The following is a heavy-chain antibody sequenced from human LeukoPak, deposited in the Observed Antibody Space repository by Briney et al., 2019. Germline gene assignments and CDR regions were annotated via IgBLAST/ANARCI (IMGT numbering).Heavy chain of an antibody. CDR1: GFTFSNAW. CDR3: AKDLEWADYYYYMDV. Sequence: GGSLRLSCAASGFTFSNAWMSWVRQAPGKGLEWVGRIKSKTDGGTTDYAAPVKGRFTISRDDSKNTLYLQMNSLRAEDTAVYYCAKDLEWADYYYYMDVWGKGTTVTVSS. CDR2: IKSKTDGGTT. V-gene: IGHV3-15*01. D-gene: IGHD2-8*01. J-gene: IGHJ6*03.